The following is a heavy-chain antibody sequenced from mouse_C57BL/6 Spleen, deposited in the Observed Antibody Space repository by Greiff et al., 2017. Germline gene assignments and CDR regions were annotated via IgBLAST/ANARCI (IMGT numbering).Heavy chain of an antibody. D-gene: IGHD1-1*02. CDR2: ISSGSSTI. Sequence: EVKLMESGGGLVKPGGSLKLSCAASGFTFSDYGMHWVRQAPEKGLEWVAYISSGSSTIYYADTVKGRFTISRDNAKNTLFLQMTSLRSEDTAMYYCARGVAKGHFDVWGTGTTVTVSS. J-gene: IGHJ1*03. CDR1: GFTFSDYG. V-gene: IGHV5-17*01. CDR3: ARGVAKGHFDV.